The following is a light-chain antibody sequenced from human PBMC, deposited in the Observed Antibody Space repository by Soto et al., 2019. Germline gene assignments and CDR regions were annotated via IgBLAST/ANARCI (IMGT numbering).Light chain of an antibody. J-gene: IGLJ2*01. Sequence: QSVLTQPASVSGSPGQSITISCTGTSSDVGGQNAVSWYQQHPGKAPKFIIYDVSKRPSGVSSRFSGSKSGNTASLTISGLQAEDEADYYCCSYAGSSTVVFGGGTKLTVL. CDR3: CSYAGSSTVV. CDR1: SSDVGGQNA. CDR2: DVS. V-gene: IGLV2-23*02.